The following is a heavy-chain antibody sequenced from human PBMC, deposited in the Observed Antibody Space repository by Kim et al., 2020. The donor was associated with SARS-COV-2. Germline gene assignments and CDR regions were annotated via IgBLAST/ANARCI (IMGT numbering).Heavy chain of an antibody. CDR2: INPSGGST. D-gene: IGHD5-18*01. V-gene: IGHV1-46*01. J-gene: IGHJ5*02. CDR1: GYTFTSYY. CDR3: ARDSPSMKLWLLGWFDP. Sequence: ASVKVSCKASGYTFTSYYLHWVRQAPGQGLEWMGIINPSGGSTSYAQKLQGRVTMTRDTSTSTVYMELSSLRSEDTAVYYCARDSPSMKLWLLGWFDPWGQGTLVTVSS.